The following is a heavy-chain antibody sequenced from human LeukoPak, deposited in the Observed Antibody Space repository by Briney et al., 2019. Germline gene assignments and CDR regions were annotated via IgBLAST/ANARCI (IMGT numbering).Heavy chain of an antibody. CDR3: AKDHRIHPTLGYSYGRDY. J-gene: IGHJ4*02. Sequence: GGSLRLSCAASEFTFSRYSMNWVRQAPGKGLEWVSGSSGSGGSTYYADSVKGRFTISRDNSKNTLYLQMNSLRAEDTAVYYCAKDHRIHPTLGYSYGRDYWAQGTVVTV. CDR2: SSGSGGST. CDR1: EFTFSRYS. D-gene: IGHD5-18*01. V-gene: IGHV3-23*01.